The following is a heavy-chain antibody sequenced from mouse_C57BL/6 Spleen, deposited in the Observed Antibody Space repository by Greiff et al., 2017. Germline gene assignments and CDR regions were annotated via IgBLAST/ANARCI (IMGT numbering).Heavy chain of an antibody. CDR1: GFSLSTFGMG. Sequence: QVQLKESGPGILQPSQTLSLTCSFSGFSLSTFGMGVGWIRQPSGKGLEWLAHIWWDDDKYYNPALKRRLTISKDTSKNQVFLKIANVDTADTATYYCARPVTGRDYAMDYWGQGTSVTVSS. CDR3: ARPVTGRDYAMDY. V-gene: IGHV8-8*01. D-gene: IGHD4-1*01. CDR2: IWWDDDK. J-gene: IGHJ4*01.